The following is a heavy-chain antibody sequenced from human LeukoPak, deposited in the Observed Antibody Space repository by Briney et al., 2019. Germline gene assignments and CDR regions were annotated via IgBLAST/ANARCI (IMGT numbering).Heavy chain of an antibody. Sequence: GGSLRLSCAASGFTFSSYGMPWVRQAPGKGLEWVAFIRYDGSNKYYADSVKGRFTISRDNSKNTLYLQMNSLRAEDTAVYYCAKDQVAATLGVPWFDPWGQGTLVTVSS. J-gene: IGHJ5*02. CDR1: GFTFSSYG. D-gene: IGHD2-15*01. CDR2: IRYDGSNK. CDR3: AKDQVAATLGVPWFDP. V-gene: IGHV3-30*02.